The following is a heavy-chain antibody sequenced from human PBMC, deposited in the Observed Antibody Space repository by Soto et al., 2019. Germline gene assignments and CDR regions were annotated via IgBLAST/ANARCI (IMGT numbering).Heavy chain of an antibody. D-gene: IGHD1-26*01. Sequence: QVQLVESGGGVVQPGRSLRLSCAASGFTFSSYAMHWVRQAPGKGLEWVAVISYDGSNKYYADSVKGRFTISRDNSKNTLYLQMNSLRAEDTAVYYCARAPRPGLIVVDYWGQGTLVTVSS. J-gene: IGHJ4*02. CDR1: GFTFSSYA. V-gene: IGHV3-30-3*01. CDR2: ISYDGSNK. CDR3: ARAPRPGLIVVDY.